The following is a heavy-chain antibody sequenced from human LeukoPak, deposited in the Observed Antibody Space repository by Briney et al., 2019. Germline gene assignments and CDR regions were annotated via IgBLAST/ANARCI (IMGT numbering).Heavy chain of an antibody. V-gene: IGHV1-2*02. J-gene: IGHJ4*02. Sequence: ASVKVSCKASGYTFTGYYMHWVRQAPGQGLEWMGWINPNSGGTNYAQKFQGRVTMTRDTSISTAYMELSRLRSDDTAVYYCARDDYGGNSPDFDYWGQGTLVTVSS. CDR2: INPNSGGT. CDR1: GYTFTGYY. CDR3: ARDDYGGNSPDFDY. D-gene: IGHD4-23*01.